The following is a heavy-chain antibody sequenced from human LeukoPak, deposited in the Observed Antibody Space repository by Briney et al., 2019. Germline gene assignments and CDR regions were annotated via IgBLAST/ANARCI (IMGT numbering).Heavy chain of an antibody. J-gene: IGHJ6*02. CDR3: VRILGRYQEGMDV. D-gene: IGHD1-26*01. V-gene: IGHV4-34*10. Sequence: SETLSLTCAVYGGSFSGYYWGWVRQPPGTGLQWIATTYEGASLKSRVTISLDTSKNQFLLRLTSVTAADTAVYYCVRILGRYQEGMDVWGPGITVTVSS. CDR1: GGSFSGYY. CDR2: TT.